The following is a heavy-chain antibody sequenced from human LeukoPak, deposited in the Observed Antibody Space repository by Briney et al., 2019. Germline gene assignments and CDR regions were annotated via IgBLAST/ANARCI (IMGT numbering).Heavy chain of an antibody. V-gene: IGHV1-18*01. D-gene: IGHD2-2*01. CDR2: ISPNSGDT. J-gene: IGHJ4*02. CDR3: ARHLTKNSDF. Sequence: ASVKVSCKASGYTFTSYGISWVRQAPGQGLEWMGWISPNSGDTKYAQQFQGRLTVTRDTSISTAYMELSSLRSDDTAVYYCARHLTKNSDFWGQGTLVTVSS. CDR1: GYTFTSYG.